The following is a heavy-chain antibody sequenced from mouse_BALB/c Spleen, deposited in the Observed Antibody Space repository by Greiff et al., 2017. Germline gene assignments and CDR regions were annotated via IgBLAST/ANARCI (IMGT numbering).Heavy chain of an antibody. CDR2: IRLKSNNYAT. V-gene: IGHV6-6*02. Sequence: EVQLVESGGGLVQPGGSMKLSCVASGFTFSNYWMNWVRQSPEKGLEWVAEIRLKSNNYATHYAESVKGRFTISRDDSKSSVYLQMNNLRAEDTGIYYCTRLRDYWYCDVWGAGTTVTVSS. CDR1: GFTFSNYW. D-gene: IGHD1-1*01. CDR3: TRLRDYWYCDV. J-gene: IGHJ1*01.